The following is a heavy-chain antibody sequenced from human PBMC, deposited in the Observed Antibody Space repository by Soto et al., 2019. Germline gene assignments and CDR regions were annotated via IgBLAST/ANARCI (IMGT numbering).Heavy chain of an antibody. D-gene: IGHD6-13*01. CDR2: VYRTGST. Sequence: PSETLSLTCAVSGGSISTSNWWRWVRQPPGKGLEWIGEVYRTGSTNYNPSLESRLTISVDKSKNQFSLKLTSVTAADMAVYYCARARATIAAAAIFDCWGQGTLVTVSS. V-gene: IGHV4-4*02. J-gene: IGHJ4*02. CDR1: GGSISTSNW. CDR3: ARARATIAAAAIFDC.